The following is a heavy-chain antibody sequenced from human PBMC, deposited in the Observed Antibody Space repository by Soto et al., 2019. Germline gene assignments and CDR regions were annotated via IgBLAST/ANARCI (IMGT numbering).Heavy chain of an antibody. D-gene: IGHD6-19*01. CDR2: ISYDGSNK. CDR3: ARDRVVVAGTGGGYYYYGMDV. J-gene: IGHJ6*02. CDR1: GFTFSSYA. V-gene: IGHV3-30-3*01. Sequence: PGRSLRLSCAASGFTFSSYAMHWDRQAPDKGLEWVAVISYDGSNKYYADSVKGRFTISRDNSRNPLYRQMNSLRAEDPAVYYCARDRVVVAGTGGGYYYYGMDVWGQGTTVTV.